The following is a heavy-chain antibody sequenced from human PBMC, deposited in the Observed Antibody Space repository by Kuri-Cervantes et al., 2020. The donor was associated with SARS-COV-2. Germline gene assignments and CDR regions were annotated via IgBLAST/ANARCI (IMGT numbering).Heavy chain of an antibody. V-gene: IGHV4-38-2*01. CDR1: GYSISSGYY. CDR3: ARTGGFLDV. J-gene: IGHJ6*04. Sequence: GSLRLSCAVSGYSISSGYYWGWIRQPPGKGLEWIGIIYHSGSTYYNPSLKSRVTISVDTSKNQFSLKLSSVNAADTAVYYCARTGGFLDVWGKGTTVTVSS. D-gene: IGHD4-23*01. CDR2: IYHSGST.